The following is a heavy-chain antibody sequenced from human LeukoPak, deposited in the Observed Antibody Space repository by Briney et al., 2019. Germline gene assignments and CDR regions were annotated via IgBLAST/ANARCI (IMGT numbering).Heavy chain of an antibody. J-gene: IGHJ5*02. CDR3: ARQVYNWFDP. D-gene: IGHD1-14*01. V-gene: IGHV5-10-1*01. CDR1: GYSFTSYC. CDR2: VDPSDSYT. Sequence: GESLKISCKGSGYSFTSYCISWVRQMPGKGLEWMGRVDPSDSYTNYSPSFQGHVTISADKSISTAYLQWSSLKASDTAMYYCARQVYNWFDPWGQGTLVTVSS.